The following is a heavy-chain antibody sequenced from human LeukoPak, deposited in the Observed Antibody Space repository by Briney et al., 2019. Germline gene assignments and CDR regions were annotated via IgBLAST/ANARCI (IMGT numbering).Heavy chain of an antibody. V-gene: IGHV3-23*01. J-gene: IGHJ4*02. CDR3: ARVGPGSSPINGNFDY. CDR2: ISGSGGST. CDR1: GFTFSSYG. D-gene: IGHD1-26*01. Sequence: GGSLRLSCAASGFTFSSYGMSWVRQAPGKGLEWVSAISGSGGSTYYADSVKGRFTISRDNSKNTLYLQMNSLRAEDTAVYYCARVGPGSSPINGNFDYWGQGTLVTVSS.